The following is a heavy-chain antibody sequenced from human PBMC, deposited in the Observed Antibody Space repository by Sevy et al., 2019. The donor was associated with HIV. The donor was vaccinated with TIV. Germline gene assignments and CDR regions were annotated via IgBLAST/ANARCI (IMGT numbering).Heavy chain of an antibody. CDR2: IRSKANSYAT. CDR3: TSPEYSSSWCNYYCCYGMDV. V-gene: IGHV3-73*01. Sequence: GGSLRLSCAASGFTFSGSAMHWVRQASGKGLEWVGRIRSKANSYATAYAASVKGRFTISRDGSKKTAYLQMNSLKTEDTAVYYCTSPEYSSSWCNYYCCYGMDVWGQGTTVTVSS. J-gene: IGHJ6*02. D-gene: IGHD6-13*01. CDR1: GFTFSGSA.